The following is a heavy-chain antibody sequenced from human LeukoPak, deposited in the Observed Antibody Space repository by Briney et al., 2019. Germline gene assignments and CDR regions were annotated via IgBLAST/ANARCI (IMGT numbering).Heavy chain of an antibody. D-gene: IGHD1-26*01. Sequence: ASVKVSCKASGYTFTSYGISWVRQAPGQGLEWMGWISAYNGNTNYAQKFQGRVTITTDESTSTAYMELSSLRSEDTAVYYCARGLYRSSIVGATNYFDYWGQGTLVTVSS. CDR2: ISAYNGNT. V-gene: IGHV1-18*01. CDR1: GYTFTSYG. CDR3: ARGLYRSSIVGATNYFDY. J-gene: IGHJ4*02.